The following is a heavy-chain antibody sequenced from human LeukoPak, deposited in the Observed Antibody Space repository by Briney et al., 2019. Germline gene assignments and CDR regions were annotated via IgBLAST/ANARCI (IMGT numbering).Heavy chain of an antibody. Sequence: PSETLSLTCAVYGGSFSGYYWSWIRQPPGKGLEWIGEINHSGSTNYKPSLRSRVTISVDKSENQFSLKLSSVTAADTAVYYCAGPGPAHYYYMDVWGKGTTVTVSS. J-gene: IGHJ6*03. V-gene: IGHV4-34*01. CDR3: AGPGPAHYYYMDV. D-gene: IGHD2-8*02. CDR2: INHSGST. CDR1: GGSFSGYY.